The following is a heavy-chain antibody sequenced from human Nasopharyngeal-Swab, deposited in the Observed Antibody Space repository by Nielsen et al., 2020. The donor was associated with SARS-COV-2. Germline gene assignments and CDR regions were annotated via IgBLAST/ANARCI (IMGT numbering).Heavy chain of an antibody. D-gene: IGHD3-3*01. J-gene: IGHJ4*02. CDR1: GFTFGDYA. CDR2: IRSKAYGGTT. V-gene: IGHV3-49*04. CDR3: TRDDFWSGYYNY. Sequence: GESLKISCTASGFTFGDYAMSWVRQAPGKGLEWVGFIRSKAYGGTTEYAAPVKGRFTISRDDSKSIAYLQMNSLKTEDTAVYYCTRDDFWSGYYNYWGQGTLVTVSS.